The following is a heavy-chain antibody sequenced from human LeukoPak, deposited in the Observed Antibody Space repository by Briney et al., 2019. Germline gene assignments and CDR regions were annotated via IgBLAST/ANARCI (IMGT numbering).Heavy chain of an antibody. J-gene: IGHJ3*02. Sequence: GESLKISCKGSGYSFTSYWIGWVRQMPGKGLEWMGIIYPGDSDTRYSPSFQGQVTISADKSISTAYLQWSSLRSEDTAVYYCARASEINSSGYYSVFQNRPDAFDIWGQGTMVTVSS. CDR3: ARASEINSSGYYSVFQNRPDAFDI. D-gene: IGHD3-22*01. V-gene: IGHV5-51*01. CDR1: GYSFTSYW. CDR2: IYPGDSDT.